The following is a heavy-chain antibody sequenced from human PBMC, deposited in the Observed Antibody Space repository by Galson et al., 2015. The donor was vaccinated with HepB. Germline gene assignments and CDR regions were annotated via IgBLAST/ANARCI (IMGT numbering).Heavy chain of an antibody. D-gene: IGHD6-13*01. Sequence: SGYTFTSYAMNWVRQAPGQGLEWMGWINTNTGNPTYAQGFTGRFVFSLDTSVSTAYLQISSLKAEDTAVYYCAREVGIAAAGAHWFDPWGQGTLVTVSS. CDR1: GYTFTSYA. V-gene: IGHV7-4-1*02. J-gene: IGHJ5*02. CDR2: INTNTGNP. CDR3: AREVGIAAAGAHWFDP.